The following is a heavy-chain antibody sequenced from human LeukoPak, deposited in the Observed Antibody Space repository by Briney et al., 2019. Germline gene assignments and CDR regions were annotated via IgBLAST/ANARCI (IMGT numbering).Heavy chain of an antibody. CDR3: ARVQSGSYYAVGAFDI. CDR2: IKQDGSEK. D-gene: IGHD1-26*01. CDR1: GYTFSSYW. J-gene: IGHJ3*02. V-gene: IGHV3-7*04. Sequence: GGSLRLFCAASGYTFSSYWMSWVRQAPGKGLEWVANIKQDGSEKYYVDSVKGRFTISRDNAKNSLYLQMNSLRAEDTAVYYCARVQSGSYYAVGAFDIWGQGTMVTVSS.